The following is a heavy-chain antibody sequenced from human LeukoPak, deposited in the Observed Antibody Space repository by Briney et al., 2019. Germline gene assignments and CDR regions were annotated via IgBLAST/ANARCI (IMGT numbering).Heavy chain of an antibody. CDR1: GYTFTSYY. J-gene: IGHJ3*02. V-gene: IGHV1-46*01. CDR2: INPSGGST. Sequence: ASVKVSCKASGYTFTSYYMHWVRQAPGQGLEWMGIINPSGGSTSYAQKFQGRVTMTRDTSTSTVYMELSSLRSEDTAVYYCARGILVRGLIITLDAYDIWGQGTMVTASS. D-gene: IGHD3-10*01. CDR3: ARGILVRGLIITLDAYDI.